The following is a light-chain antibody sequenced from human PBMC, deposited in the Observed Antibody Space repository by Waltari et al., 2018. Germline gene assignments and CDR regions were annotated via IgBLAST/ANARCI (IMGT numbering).Light chain of an antibody. V-gene: IGLV2-23*01. CDR1: SSDVGTYNL. Sequence: QSALTQPASVSGSPGQSITISCTGTSSDVGTYNLVSWYQHHPGKAPKLMIYESTKRPSGVSNRFPGSKSGKTASLTSSGLQAEDEADYYCCSFAGSSPHVVFGGGTKLTVL. J-gene: IGLJ2*01. CDR3: CSFAGSSPHVV. CDR2: EST.